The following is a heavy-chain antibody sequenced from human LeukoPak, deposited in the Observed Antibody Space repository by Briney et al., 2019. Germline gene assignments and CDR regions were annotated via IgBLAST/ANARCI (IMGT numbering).Heavy chain of an antibody. Sequence: PSETLSLTCTVSGGSISSGGYYWSWIRQHPGKGLEWIGYIYYSGSTYYNPSLKSRVTISVDTSKNQFSLKLSSVTAADTAVYYCARDANSSLDYWGQGTLVTVSS. V-gene: IGHV4-31*03. CDR1: GGSISSGGYY. J-gene: IGHJ4*02. CDR3: ARDANSSLDY. CDR2: IYYSGST. D-gene: IGHD6-13*01.